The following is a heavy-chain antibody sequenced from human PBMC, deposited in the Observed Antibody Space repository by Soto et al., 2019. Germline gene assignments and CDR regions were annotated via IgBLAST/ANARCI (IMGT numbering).Heavy chain of an antibody. J-gene: IGHJ4*02. V-gene: IGHV4-30-2*01. CDR1: GGSISSGGFS. Sequence: LSLTCAVSGGSISSGGFSCNWIRQPPGKGLEWIGYIYHSGSTYFNPSLKSRVTMSVDRSTNQFSLKLSSVTAADTAVYYCASRVSDYFDYWGQGTPVTVSS. D-gene: IGHD6-19*01. CDR2: IYHSGST. CDR3: ASRVSDYFDY.